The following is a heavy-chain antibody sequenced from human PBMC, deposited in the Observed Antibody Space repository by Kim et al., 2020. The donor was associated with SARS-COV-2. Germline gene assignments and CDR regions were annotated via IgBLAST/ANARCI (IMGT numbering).Heavy chain of an antibody. CDR3: ARDIFHTGFEY. J-gene: IGHJ4*02. CDR1: GYTFTDYA. CDR2: INAGNGNI. V-gene: IGHV1-3*01. D-gene: IGHD2-8*02. Sequence: ASVKVSCKASGYTFTDYAIQWVRQAPGQGLEWMGWINAGNGNIKYSQKFQGRAALTWDTSASTAYMELRALTSEDTATYYCARDIFHTGFEYWGQGALVTVSS.